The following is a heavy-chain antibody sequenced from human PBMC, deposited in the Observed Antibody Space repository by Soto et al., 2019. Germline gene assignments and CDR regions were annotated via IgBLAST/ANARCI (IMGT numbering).Heavy chain of an antibody. CDR2: IYPGDSDT. J-gene: IGHJ4*02. V-gene: IGHV5-51*01. CDR3: ARHLMTTVTTGYFDY. D-gene: IGHD4-17*01. CDR1: GYSFTSYW. Sequence: GESLKSSCKGSGYSFTSYWIGWVRQMPGKGLEWMGIIYPGDSDTRYSPSFQGQVTISADKSISTAYLQWSSLKASDTAMYYCARHLMTTVTTGYFDYWGQGTLVTVSS.